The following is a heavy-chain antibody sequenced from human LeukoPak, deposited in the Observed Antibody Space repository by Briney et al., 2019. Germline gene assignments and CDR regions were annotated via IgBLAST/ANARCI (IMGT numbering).Heavy chain of an antibody. V-gene: IGHV3-49*03. CDR1: GFTFGDYA. CDR2: IRTKAYGGTT. CDR3: TRDRVKQWLVRSVEGAFDI. D-gene: IGHD6-19*01. Sequence: GGSLRLSCTASGFTFGDYAMSWFRQAPGKGLEWVGFIRTKAYGGTTEYAASVKGRFTISRDDSKSIAYLQMNSLKTEDTAVYYCTRDRVKQWLVRSVEGAFDIWGQGTMVTVSS. J-gene: IGHJ3*02.